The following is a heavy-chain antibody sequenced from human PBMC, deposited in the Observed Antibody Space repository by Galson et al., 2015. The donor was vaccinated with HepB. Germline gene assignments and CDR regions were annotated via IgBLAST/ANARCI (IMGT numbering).Heavy chain of an antibody. CDR3: APAGTGYYPFDY. Sequence: SVKVSCKASGYTFTGYYMHWVRQAPGQGLEWMGRINPNRGGTNYAQNFQGRVTMTRDTSISTAYMELSRLRSDDTAVYYCAPAGTGYYPFDYWGQGTLVTVSS. CDR1: GYTFTGYY. CDR2: INPNRGGT. V-gene: IGHV1-2*06. J-gene: IGHJ4*02. D-gene: IGHD3/OR15-3a*01.